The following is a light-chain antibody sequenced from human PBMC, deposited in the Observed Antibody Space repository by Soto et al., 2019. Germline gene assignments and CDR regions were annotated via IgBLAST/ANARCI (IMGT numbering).Light chain of an antibody. J-gene: IGKJ2*01. Sequence: EIVLTQSPGTLSLSPGERATLSCRASQSVSSSYLAWYQQKPGQAPRLLIYGASSRATGIPDRFSGSGSGTDFTLTISRLEPEDFAVYYCQQYGSSPHTALYTFGQGTKLEIK. CDR2: GAS. CDR3: QQYGSSPHTALYT. V-gene: IGKV3-20*01. CDR1: QSVSSSY.